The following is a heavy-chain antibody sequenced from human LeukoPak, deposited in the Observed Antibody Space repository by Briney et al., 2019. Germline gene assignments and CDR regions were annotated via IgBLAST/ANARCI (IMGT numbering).Heavy chain of an antibody. Sequence: SETLSLTCTVSGDSISNYYWSWIRQPPGKGLEGIGFIYYSGSTNYNPSLRSRVTISVDTSKNQFSLKLSSVTAADTAVYYCARHWGDSPNHSDDLYAFDIWGQGTMVTVSS. J-gene: IGHJ3*02. CDR1: GDSISNYY. CDR2: IYYSGST. CDR3: ARHWGDSPNHSDDLYAFDI. V-gene: IGHV4-59*08. D-gene: IGHD1-14*01.